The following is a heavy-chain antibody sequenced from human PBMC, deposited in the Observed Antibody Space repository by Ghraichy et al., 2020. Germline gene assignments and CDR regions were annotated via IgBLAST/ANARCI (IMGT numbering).Heavy chain of an antibody. CDR2: TYYRSKWYN. CDR1: GDSVSSNSAA. Sequence: SQTLSLTCAISGDSVSSNSAAWNWIRQSPSRGLEWLGRTYYRSKWYNDYAVSVKSRITINPDTSKNQFSLQLNSVTPEDTAVYYCAREVEIAVAGLYHYWYFDLWGRGTLVTVSS. J-gene: IGHJ2*01. CDR3: AREVEIAVAGLYHYWYFDL. D-gene: IGHD6-19*01. V-gene: IGHV6-1*01.